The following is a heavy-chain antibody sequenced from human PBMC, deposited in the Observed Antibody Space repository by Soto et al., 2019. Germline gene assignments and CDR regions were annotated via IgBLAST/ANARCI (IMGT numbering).Heavy chain of an antibody. CDR2: INHSGST. J-gene: IGHJ4*02. CDR3: ARIGRIAVDGKTFDY. CDR1: GGSFSGYY. D-gene: IGHD6-19*01. Sequence: SETLSLTCAVYGGSFSGYYWSWIRQPPGKGLEWIGEINHSGSTNYNPSLKSRVTISVDTSKNQFSLKLSSVPAADTAVYYCARIGRIAVDGKTFDYWAQGTLDIVSS. V-gene: IGHV4-34*01.